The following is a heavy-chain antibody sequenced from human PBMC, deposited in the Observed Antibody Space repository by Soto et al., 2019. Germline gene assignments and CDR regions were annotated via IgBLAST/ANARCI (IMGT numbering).Heavy chain of an antibody. D-gene: IGHD6-13*01. CDR2: ITGRGDST. CDR3: ARGGLYTNNWYARTGLDP. J-gene: IGHJ5*02. Sequence: EVQLLESGGRLVRPGGSLRLSCAASGFIFSNFAMSWVRQAPGKGPEWVSGITGRGDSTYYADSVEGRFTMSRDNSKNTLYLQMSSLRAEDTALYYCARGGLYTNNWYARTGLDPWGQGTLVTVSS. V-gene: IGHV3-23*01. CDR1: GFIFSNFA.